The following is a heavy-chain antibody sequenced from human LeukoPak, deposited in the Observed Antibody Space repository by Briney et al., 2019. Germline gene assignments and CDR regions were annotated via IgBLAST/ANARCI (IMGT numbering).Heavy chain of an antibody. Sequence: SETLSLTCTVSGGSISSYYWTWIRQPPGKGLEYIGFIFYSGTTNYNPSLKSRVTISLDTSKNQFSLRLTSVTAADTAVYYCARREGRGSPRGSLDFWGQGALVTVSS. D-gene: IGHD3-10*01. J-gene: IGHJ4*02. V-gene: IGHV4-59*01. CDR3: ARREGRGSPRGSLDF. CDR2: IFYSGTT. CDR1: GGSISSYY.